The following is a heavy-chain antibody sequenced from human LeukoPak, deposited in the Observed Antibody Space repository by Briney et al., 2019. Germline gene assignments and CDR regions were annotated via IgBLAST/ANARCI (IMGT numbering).Heavy chain of an antibody. Sequence: KSSGTLSLTCTVSGGSISNYYWNWIRQPPGKGLEWIGYIYYTGNTNYNPSLKSRVTISVDTSKNQFSLKLSSVTAADTAVYYCARDRLQLQSWGQGTLVTVSS. CDR3: ARDRLQLQS. CDR1: GGSISNYY. V-gene: IGHV4-59*01. D-gene: IGHD1-1*01. CDR2: IYYTGNT. J-gene: IGHJ5*02.